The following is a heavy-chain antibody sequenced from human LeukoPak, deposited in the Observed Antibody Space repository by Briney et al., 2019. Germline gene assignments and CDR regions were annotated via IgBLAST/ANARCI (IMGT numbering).Heavy chain of an antibody. CDR3: ARVVFHWEVVTDYYYMDV. J-gene: IGHJ6*03. CDR1: GYSISSGYY. Sequence: SETLSLTCTVSGYSISSGYYWGWIRQPPGKGLEWIGSICHSGSTYYNPSLKSRVTISVDTSKNQFSLKLSSVTAAHTAVYYCARVVFHWEVVTDYYYMDVWGKGTTVTVSS. CDR2: ICHSGST. D-gene: IGHD3-22*01. V-gene: IGHV4-38-2*02.